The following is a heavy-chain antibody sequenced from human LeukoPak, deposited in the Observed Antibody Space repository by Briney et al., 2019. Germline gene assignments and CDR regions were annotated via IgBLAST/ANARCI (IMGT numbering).Heavy chain of an antibody. CDR2: IYYSGST. V-gene: IGHV4-30-4*01. CDR1: GGSISSGDYY. Sequence: SQTLSLTCTVSGGSISSGDYYWSWIRQPPGKGLEWIGYIYYSGSTYYNPSLKSRVTISVDTSKNQFSLKLSSVTAADTAVYYCAIQTPALRYYGMDVWGQGTTVTVSS. CDR3: AIQTPALRYYGMDV. D-gene: IGHD3-10*01. J-gene: IGHJ6*02.